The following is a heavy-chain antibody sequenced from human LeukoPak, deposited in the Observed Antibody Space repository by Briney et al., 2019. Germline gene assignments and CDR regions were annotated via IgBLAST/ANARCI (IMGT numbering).Heavy chain of an antibody. D-gene: IGHD3-3*01. V-gene: IGHV3-64D*09. CDR1: GFTFSAYA. Sequence: GGSLRLSCSVSGFTFSAYAMHWVRQAPGKGLEFLSSINSNGDSTYHADSVKGRFTISRDNSRSTLYLQMRSLRPEDTAVYYCTRERNFYYYDSWGQGTLVTVSS. CDR3: TRERNFYYYDS. J-gene: IGHJ4*02. CDR2: INSNGDST.